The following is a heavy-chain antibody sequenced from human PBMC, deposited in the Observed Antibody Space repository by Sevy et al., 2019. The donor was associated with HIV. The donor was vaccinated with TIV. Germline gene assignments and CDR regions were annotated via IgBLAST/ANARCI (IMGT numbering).Heavy chain of an antibody. Sequence: GGSLRLSCEASGFTFTRYAFHWVRQAPGRGLEWVSYISGSGITYYADSVEGRFTISRDNARNSLYLQMNSLRADDTAVYYCARDPLLGIAREVARGGYWGQGTLVTVSS. V-gene: IGHV3-48*03. CDR3: ARDPLLGIAREVARGGY. D-gene: IGHD2-2*03. J-gene: IGHJ4*02. CDR2: ISGSGIT. CDR1: GFTFTRYA.